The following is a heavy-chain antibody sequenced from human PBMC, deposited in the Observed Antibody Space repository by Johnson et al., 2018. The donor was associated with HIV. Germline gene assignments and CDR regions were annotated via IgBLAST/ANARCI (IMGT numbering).Heavy chain of an antibody. J-gene: IGHJ3*02. D-gene: IGHD2-15*01. V-gene: IGHV3-66*01. Sequence: VQPVVSRGGFVQPVGSLRLSCAASRFTVSRNSMRWVRQAPGKGLEWVSVIYSGGSTYYADSVKGRFTISSDNSKNTLYLQMNSLRAGDTALYYCARAVCRGGRCYSHDAFDIWGQGTMVTVSS. CDR2: IYSGGST. CDR3: ARAVCRGGRCYSHDAFDI. CDR1: RFTVSRNS.